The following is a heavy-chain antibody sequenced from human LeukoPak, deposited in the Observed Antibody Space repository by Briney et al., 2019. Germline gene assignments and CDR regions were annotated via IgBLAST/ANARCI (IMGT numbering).Heavy chain of an antibody. D-gene: IGHD3-10*01. CDR1: GFTFSSYA. CDR2: ISYDGSNK. J-gene: IGHJ4*02. CDR3: ASLAGMVRGVVDY. V-gene: IGHV3-30-3*01. Sequence: GGSLRLSCAASGFTFSSYAMHWVRQAPGKGLEWVAVISYDGSNKYYADSVKGRFTISRDNSKNTLYLQMNSLRAEDTAVYYCASLAGMVRGVVDYWGQGTLVTVSS.